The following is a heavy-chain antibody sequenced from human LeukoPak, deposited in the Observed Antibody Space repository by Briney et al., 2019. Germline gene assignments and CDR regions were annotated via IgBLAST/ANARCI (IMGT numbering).Heavy chain of an antibody. CDR3: ARDEGGKSYYYYYYYMDV. CDR2: ISSSGSTI. J-gene: IGHJ6*03. D-gene: IGHD1-26*01. CDR1: GFTFSSYE. Sequence: TGGSLRLSCAASGFTFSSYEMNWVRQAPGKGLEWVSYISSSGSTIYYADSVKGRFTISRDNAKNSLYLQMNSLRAEDTAVYYCARDEGGKSYYYYYYYMDVWGKGTTVTISS. V-gene: IGHV3-48*03.